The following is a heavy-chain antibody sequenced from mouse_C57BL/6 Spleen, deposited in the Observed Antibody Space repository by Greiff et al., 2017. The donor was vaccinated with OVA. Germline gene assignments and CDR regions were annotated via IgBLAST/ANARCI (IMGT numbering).Heavy chain of an antibody. Sequence: EVKVVESEGGLVQPGSSMKLSCTASGFTFSDYYMAWVRQVPEKGLEWVANINYDGSSTYYLDSLKSRFIISRDNAKNILYLQMSSLKSEDTATYYCARCGNYEAMDYWGQGTSVTVSS. CDR3: ARCGNYEAMDY. CDR2: INYDGSST. J-gene: IGHJ4*01. V-gene: IGHV5-16*01. CDR1: GFTFSDYY. D-gene: IGHD2-1*01.